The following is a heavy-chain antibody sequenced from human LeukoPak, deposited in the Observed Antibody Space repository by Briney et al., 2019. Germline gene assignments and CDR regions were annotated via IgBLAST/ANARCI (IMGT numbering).Heavy chain of an antibody. CDR2: INHGGST. D-gene: IGHD5-18*01. J-gene: IGHJ4*02. CDR3: ARGTDAEADVDTAIGY. Sequence: SETLSLICAVYGGFFSGYYWSWIRQPPGKGLGWIGEINHGGSTNYNPSLKRRVTISVNTSKNQFTLKLSSVTAADTAVYYWARGTDAEADVDTAIGYWGQGTLVTVSS. CDR1: GGFFSGYY. V-gene: IGHV4-34*01.